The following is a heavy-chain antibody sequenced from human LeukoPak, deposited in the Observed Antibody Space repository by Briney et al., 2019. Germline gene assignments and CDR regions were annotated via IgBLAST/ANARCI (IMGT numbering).Heavy chain of an antibody. D-gene: IGHD1-26*01. CDR1: GFKLSIYV. V-gene: IGHV3-23*01. Sequence: GGSLRHFCAASGFKLSIYVMSWVRQAPGKGLEWVSAISGSGGSTLYPDSVKGRFTISSDNSKNTLYLQMNSLSSQDTAIYFCAKVLVNSGSYDWLDPWGQGTLVTVSS. CDR3: AKVLVNSGSYDWLDP. J-gene: IGHJ5*02. CDR2: ISGSGGST.